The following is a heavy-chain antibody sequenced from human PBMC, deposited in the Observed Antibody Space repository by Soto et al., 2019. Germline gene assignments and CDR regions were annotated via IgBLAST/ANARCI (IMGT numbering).Heavy chain of an antibody. CDR1: GYSFTSYW. J-gene: IGHJ5*02. V-gene: IGHV5-51*01. CDR3: ANQYSCSSWFDD. Sequence: GESLKISCKGSGYSFTSYWIGWVRQMPGKGLEWMGIIYPGDSDTRYSPSFQDQVTISADKSISTPYLQWSSLKSSDTTMYYCANQYSCSSWFDDWGKGTLVTVSS. CDR2: IYPGDSDT. D-gene: IGHD6-6*01.